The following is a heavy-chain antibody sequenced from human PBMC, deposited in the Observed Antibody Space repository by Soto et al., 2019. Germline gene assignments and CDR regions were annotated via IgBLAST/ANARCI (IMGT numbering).Heavy chain of an antibody. CDR1: GYTFTSYA. J-gene: IGHJ6*02. D-gene: IGHD2-2*01. V-gene: IGHV1-3*01. Sequence: ASVKVSCKASGYTFTSYAMHWVRQAPGQRLEWMGWINAGNGNTKYSQKFQGRVTITRDTSASTAYMELGSLRSEDTAVYYCAREGAAGYCSSTGCSHYYYGMDVWGQGTTVTVS. CDR2: INAGNGNT. CDR3: AREGAAGYCSSTGCSHYYYGMDV.